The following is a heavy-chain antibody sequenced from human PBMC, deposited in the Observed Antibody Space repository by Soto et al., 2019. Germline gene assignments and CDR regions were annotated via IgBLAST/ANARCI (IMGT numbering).Heavy chain of an antibody. V-gene: IGHV4-59*01. Sequence: QVQLQESGPGLVKPSETLSLTCTVSGGSISNYHWSWIRQPPGKGLAWIGYIDYTRSTNYSPSLKSRVTISVDTSKNQFSLELSSVTAADTAVYYCARGEIRLRYGLDVWGQGTTVTVSS. CDR1: GGSISNYH. J-gene: IGHJ6*02. CDR2: IDYTRST. CDR3: ARGEIRLRYGLDV.